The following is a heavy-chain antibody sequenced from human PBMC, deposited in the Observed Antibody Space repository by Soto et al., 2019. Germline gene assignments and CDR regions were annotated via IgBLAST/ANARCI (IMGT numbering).Heavy chain of an antibody. CDR3: SRVYAGAWGGNDNSGAFDM. Sequence: ASVRVSCKASGYTFTSYYMHWVRQAPGQGLEYMGRINPSGGSTDNAQKFQGRVTMTRDTSTSTVYMELTSLTSEDTAVYYCSRVYAGAWGGNDNSGAFDMWGQGTMVTVSS. J-gene: IGHJ3*02. V-gene: IGHV1-46*03. CDR1: GYTFTSYY. D-gene: IGHD2-15*01. CDR2: INPSGGST.